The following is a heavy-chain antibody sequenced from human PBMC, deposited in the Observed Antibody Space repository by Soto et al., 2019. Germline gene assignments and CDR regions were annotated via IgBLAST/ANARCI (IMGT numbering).Heavy chain of an antibody. D-gene: IGHD1-1*01. CDR2: IWNDGSKK. CDR3: VRGIPFQYSNNWLHWYFDL. CDR1: GFVYNTYA. Sequence: VQLVESGGGVVQPGMSLRLSCAASGFVYNTYAMHWVRLSPGKGLEWVALIWNDGSKKYYVDSGKGRFTISRDNSQNTLNLQMDSLRAEDTAVYFCVRGIPFQYSNNWLHWYFDLWGRGTQVTVSS. J-gene: IGHJ2*01. V-gene: IGHV3-33*01.